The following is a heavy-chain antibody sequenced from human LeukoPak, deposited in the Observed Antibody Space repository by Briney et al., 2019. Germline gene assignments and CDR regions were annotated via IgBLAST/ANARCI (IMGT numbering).Heavy chain of an antibody. D-gene: IGHD1-20*01. CDR1: GFTVSSNY. Sequence: GGSLRLSCAASGFTVSSNYMSWVRQAPGKGLEWVSVIYSGGSTYYADSVKGRFTISRDNSKNTLYLQMNSLRAEDTAVYYCARDSLFNWNDGALDIWGQGTMVTVSS. J-gene: IGHJ3*02. CDR3: ARDSLFNWNDGALDI. CDR2: IYSGGST. V-gene: IGHV3-53*01.